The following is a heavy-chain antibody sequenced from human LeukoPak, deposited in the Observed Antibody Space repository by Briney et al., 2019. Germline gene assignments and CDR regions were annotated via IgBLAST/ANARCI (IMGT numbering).Heavy chain of an antibody. Sequence: SETLSLTCAVYGGSFSGYYWSWIRQHPGKGLEWIGEINHSGSTNYNPSLKSRVTISVDTSKNQFSLKLSSVTAADTAVYYCARLGRVPYWGQGTLVTVSS. CDR3: ARLGRVPY. CDR2: INHSGST. CDR1: GGSFSGYY. V-gene: IGHV4-34*01. D-gene: IGHD3-3*01. J-gene: IGHJ4*02.